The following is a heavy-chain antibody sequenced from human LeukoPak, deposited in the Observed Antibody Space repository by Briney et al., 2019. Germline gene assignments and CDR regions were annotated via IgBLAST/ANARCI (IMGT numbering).Heavy chain of an antibody. CDR2: ISGSGGST. J-gene: IGHJ4*02. CDR3: AKSSTKRITMIVVVITFDY. V-gene: IGHV3-23*01. D-gene: IGHD3-22*01. Sequence: SGGSLRLSCAASGFTFSSYAMSWVRQAPGKGLEWVSAISGSGGSTYYADSVKGRFTISRDNSKNTLYLQMNSLRAEDTAVYYCAKSSTKRITMIVVVITFDYWGQGTLVTVSS. CDR1: GFTFSSYA.